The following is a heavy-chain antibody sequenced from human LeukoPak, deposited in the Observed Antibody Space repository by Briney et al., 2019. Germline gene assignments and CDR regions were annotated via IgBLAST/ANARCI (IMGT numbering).Heavy chain of an antibody. CDR3: ARGYCRSTSCHEPPLYGMDV. V-gene: IGHV1-18*04. CDR1: GYTFTNYG. CDR2: ISTYSGNT. J-gene: IGHJ6*02. Sequence: ASVKVSCKASGYTFTNYGFSWVRQAPGQGLEWMVWISTYSGNTNYAQQLQGRVTMTSDTSTSTVYMELRSLRSDDTAVYYCARGYCRSTSCHEPPLYGMDVWGQGSTVTVS. D-gene: IGHD2-2*01.